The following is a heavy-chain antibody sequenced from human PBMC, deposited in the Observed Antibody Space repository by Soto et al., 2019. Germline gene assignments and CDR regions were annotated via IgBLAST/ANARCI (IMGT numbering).Heavy chain of an antibody. Sequence: EVQLLESGGGLVQPGRSLRLSCTASGFTFSSHAMTWVRQSPGKGLEWVSGLSDSGDSIYYADSVKGRFTIYRDNSMNTLYRQMNTLRVEATAVYYCAKVSSSWYAGFFDLWGQGTLVTVAS. CDR1: GFTFSSHA. D-gene: IGHD6-13*01. CDR3: AKVSSSWYAGFFDL. CDR2: LSDSGDSI. V-gene: IGHV3-23*01. J-gene: IGHJ4*02.